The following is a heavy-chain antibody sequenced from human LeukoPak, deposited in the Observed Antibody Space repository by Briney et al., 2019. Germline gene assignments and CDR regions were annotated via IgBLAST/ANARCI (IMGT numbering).Heavy chain of an antibody. V-gene: IGHV3-30*18. D-gene: IGHD1-1*01. Sequence: GGSLRLSCAASGFTLSSYGMHWVRQAPGKGLEWVAVISYDGSNKYYADSVKGRFTISRDNSKNTLYLQMNSLRAEDTAVYYCAKGTWNDESHNYFDYWGQGTLVTVSS. J-gene: IGHJ4*02. CDR1: GFTLSSYG. CDR3: AKGTWNDESHNYFDY. CDR2: ISYDGSNK.